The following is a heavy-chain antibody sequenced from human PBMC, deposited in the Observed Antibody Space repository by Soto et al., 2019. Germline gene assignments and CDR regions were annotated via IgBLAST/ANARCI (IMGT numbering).Heavy chain of an antibody. D-gene: IGHD3-16*01. CDR3: ARRKGGGDP. CDR1: GYTFTRYE. Sequence: ASVKVSCKASGYTFTRYEITWVRQATGQGLEWMGWMNPNSGKTGSAQKFQGRLTLTRDTSKSAAYMELNNLRSDETAVYYCARRKGGGDPWGQGTLVTVSS. J-gene: IGHJ5*02. V-gene: IGHV1-8*03. CDR2: MNPNSGKT.